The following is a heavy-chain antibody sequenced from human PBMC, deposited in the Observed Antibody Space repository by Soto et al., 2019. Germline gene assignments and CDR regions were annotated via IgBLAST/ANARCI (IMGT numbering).Heavy chain of an antibody. V-gene: IGHV1-69*12. CDR1: GGTFSSYA. Sequence: QVQLVQSGAEVKKPGSSVKVSCKASGGTFSSYAISWVRQAPGQGLEWMGGIIPLFGRANYAQKFQGRVTITAAASKSTADTELRRLRSEDTAVYYCAQTLGLAAAGPGRFDLWGRGTLVTVSS. D-gene: IGHD6-25*01. CDR2: IIPLFGRA. J-gene: IGHJ2*01. CDR3: AQTLGLAAAGPGRFDL.